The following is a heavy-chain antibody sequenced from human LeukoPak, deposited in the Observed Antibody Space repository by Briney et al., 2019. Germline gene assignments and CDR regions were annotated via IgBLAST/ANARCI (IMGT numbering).Heavy chain of an antibody. J-gene: IGHJ4*02. CDR1: GDSVSSNNCA. Sequence: SQTLSLTRDISGDSVSSNNCAWNWIRQSPSRGLEWLGRTYYRSKWYNDYAGSLNGRITISPDTSKNQFSLHLNSVTPEDTAVYYCARDLGNTGWYTFDYWGQGILVTVSS. CDR2: TYYRSKWYN. CDR3: ARDLGNTGWYTFDY. D-gene: IGHD6-19*01. V-gene: IGHV6-1*01.